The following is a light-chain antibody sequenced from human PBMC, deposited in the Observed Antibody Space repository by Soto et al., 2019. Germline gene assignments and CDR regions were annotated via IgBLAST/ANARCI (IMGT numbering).Light chain of an antibody. CDR2: GAS. Sequence: EIVLTQSPGTLSLSPGGRATLSCRASRGVGSNFLAWYQQKPGQAPRLLIYGASSRATGIPDRFSGSGSGTDFTLTISRLEPEDFAVYYCKQYGSSPPLTFGGGTKVEIK. CDR3: KQYGSSPPLT. CDR1: RGVGSNF. J-gene: IGKJ4*01. V-gene: IGKV3-20*01.